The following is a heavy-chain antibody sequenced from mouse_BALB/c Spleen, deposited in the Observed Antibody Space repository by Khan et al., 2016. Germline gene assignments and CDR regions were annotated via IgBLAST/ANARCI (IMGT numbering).Heavy chain of an antibody. CDR3: TRDWAWFTY. Sequence: EVKLEESGGGLVQPGGSMKLSCVVSGFIFTNYWMNWVRQSPEKGLEWIAEIRLKSNNYATHYAESVKGRFTISRDDSKNSVYLQMNNLRVEVTGIDYCTRDWAWFTYWGQGTLVTVSA. CDR1: GFIFTNYW. V-gene: IGHV6-6*02. J-gene: IGHJ3*01. CDR2: IRLKSNNYAT.